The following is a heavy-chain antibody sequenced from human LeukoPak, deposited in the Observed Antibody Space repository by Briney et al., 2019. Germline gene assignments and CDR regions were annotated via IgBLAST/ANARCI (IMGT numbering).Heavy chain of an antibody. J-gene: IGHJ4*02. Sequence: GGSLRLSCAASGFTFSSYGMHWVRQAPGKGLEWVAFIRYDGSNKYYADSVKGRFTISRDNAKNSLYLQMNSLRAEDTAVYYCARESGDYDILTGYYRLPDYWGQGTLVTVSS. D-gene: IGHD3-9*01. CDR3: ARESGDYDILTGYYRLPDY. CDR2: IRYDGSNK. V-gene: IGHV3-30*02. CDR1: GFTFSSYG.